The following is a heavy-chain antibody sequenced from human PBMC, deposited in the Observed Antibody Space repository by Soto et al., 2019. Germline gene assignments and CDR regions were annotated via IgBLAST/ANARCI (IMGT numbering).Heavy chain of an antibody. J-gene: IGHJ4*02. CDR2: IYYSGST. CDR3: ARLEGYYYDSSGYYPYYFDY. V-gene: IGHV4-39*01. CDR1: GGSISSSSYY. D-gene: IGHD3-22*01. Sequence: SDTLSLTCTVSGGSISSSSYYWGWIRQPPGKGLEWIGSIYYSGSTYYNPSLKSRVTISVDTSKNQFSLKLSSVTAADTAVYYCARLEGYYYDSSGYYPYYFDYWGQGTLVTVSS.